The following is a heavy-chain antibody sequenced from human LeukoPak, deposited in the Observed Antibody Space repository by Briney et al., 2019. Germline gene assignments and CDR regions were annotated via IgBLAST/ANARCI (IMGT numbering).Heavy chain of an antibody. CDR1: GFTFSDYY. Sequence: GGSLRLSCAASGFTFSDYYMSWIRQAPGKGLEWVSRINSDGGTTNYADSVTGRFTISKDNGKNTVHLQMNSLRAEDAAVYYCVKEGGEFSDNPYAFFPTFDMWGQGTMVAVSS. CDR3: VKEGGEFSDNPYAFFPTFDM. D-gene: IGHD3-16*01. V-gene: IGHV3-74*01. CDR2: INSDGGTT. J-gene: IGHJ3*02.